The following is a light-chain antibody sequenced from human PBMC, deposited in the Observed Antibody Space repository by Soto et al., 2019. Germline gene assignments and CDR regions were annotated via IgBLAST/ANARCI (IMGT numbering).Light chain of an antibody. CDR1: QSIDSW. J-gene: IGKJ1*01. CDR2: KAS. Sequence: DTQMSQYHTTLSASVGDRVTITCRASQSIDSWLAWYQHKPGKAPKLLIFKASTLETGVPSRFSGSGSETEFTLTISSLQPDDSATYYCQPYNSYSRTFGQGTKVDI. CDR3: QPYNSYSRT. V-gene: IGKV1-5*03.